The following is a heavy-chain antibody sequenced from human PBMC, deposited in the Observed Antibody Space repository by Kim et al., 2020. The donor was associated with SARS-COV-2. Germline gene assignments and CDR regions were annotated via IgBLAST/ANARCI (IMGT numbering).Heavy chain of an antibody. CDR3: ARQLPYIGNSYGYTKGWFDP. CDR1: GYTFTSYD. V-gene: IGHV1-8*01. Sequence: ASVKVSCKASGYTFTSYDINWVRQATGQGLEWMGWMNPNSGNTGYAQKFQGRVTMTRNTSISTAYMELSSLRSEDTAVYYCARQLPYIGNSYGYTKGWFDPWGQGTLVTVSS. CDR2: MNPNSGNT. D-gene: IGHD5-18*01. J-gene: IGHJ5*02.